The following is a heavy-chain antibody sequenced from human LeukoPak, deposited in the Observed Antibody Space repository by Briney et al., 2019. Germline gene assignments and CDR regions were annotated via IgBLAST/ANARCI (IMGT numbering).Heavy chain of an antibody. CDR2: INPSGST. CDR1: GGSFSGYH. D-gene: IGHD3-22*01. V-gene: IGHV4-34*01. J-gene: IGHJ6*03. CDR3: ARGRHDITMIVVVMTSVSYYLDV. Sequence: SETLSLTCAVYGGSFSGYHWTWIRQSPGKGLEWIGDINPSGSTYYNPSLKSRLTISVDTSRNQFSLKLRSVTAADTAVYYCARGRHDITMIVVVMTSVSYYLDVWGKGTTVTVS.